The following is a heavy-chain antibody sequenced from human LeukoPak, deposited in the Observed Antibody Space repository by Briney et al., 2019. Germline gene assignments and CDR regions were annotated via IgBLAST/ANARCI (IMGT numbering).Heavy chain of an antibody. Sequence: GASVKVSCKASGGTFISYAISWVRQAPGQGLEWMGGIIPIFGTANYAQKFQGRVTITADESTSTAYMELSSLRSEDTAVYYCARDRFVGDYVWGSYRPYLYYFDYWGQGTLVTVSS. CDR3: ARDRFVGDYVWGSYRPYLYYFDY. CDR1: GGTFISYA. CDR2: IIPIFGTA. J-gene: IGHJ4*02. D-gene: IGHD3-16*02. V-gene: IGHV1-69*13.